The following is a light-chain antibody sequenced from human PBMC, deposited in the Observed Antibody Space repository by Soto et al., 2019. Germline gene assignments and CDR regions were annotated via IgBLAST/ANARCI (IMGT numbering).Light chain of an antibody. V-gene: IGKV1-5*03. J-gene: IGKJ4*01. Sequence: DIQMTQSPSTLSASVGDRVIITCRASQSISSWLAWYQQKLGKAPKVLIYKASSLESGVPSRFSGSGSGTEFTLTISSLQPDDFATYYCQHYNSFPLPFGGGTRVAI. CDR3: QHYNSFPLP. CDR1: QSISSW. CDR2: KAS.